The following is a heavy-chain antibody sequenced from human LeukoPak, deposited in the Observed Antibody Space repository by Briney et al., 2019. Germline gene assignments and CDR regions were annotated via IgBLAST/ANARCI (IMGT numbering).Heavy chain of an antibody. D-gene: IGHD6-19*01. V-gene: IGHV3-21*01. Sequence: GGSLRLSCAASGFTFSSYSMNWVRQAPGKGLEWVSSISSSSSYIYYADSVKGRFTISRDNAKNSLYLQMNSLRAEDTAVYYCARDGGGSGWTFDYWGQGTLVTVSS. J-gene: IGHJ4*02. CDR2: ISSSSSYI. CDR1: GFTFSSYS. CDR3: ARDGGGSGWTFDY.